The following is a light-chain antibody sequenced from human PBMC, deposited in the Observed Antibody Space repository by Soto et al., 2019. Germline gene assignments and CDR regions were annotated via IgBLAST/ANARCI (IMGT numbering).Light chain of an antibody. Sequence: QSVLTQPASVSGSPGQSITVSCTATSSDVGYTFVSWYQHHPGKAPKLLIYDVANRPSGVSTRFSGSRSGETVSLTISGLQAEDEDDYFCSDYKRSTALLGFGTGTKIT. J-gene: IGLJ1*01. CDR1: SSDVGYTF. V-gene: IGLV2-14*03. CDR3: SDYKRSTALLG. CDR2: DVA.